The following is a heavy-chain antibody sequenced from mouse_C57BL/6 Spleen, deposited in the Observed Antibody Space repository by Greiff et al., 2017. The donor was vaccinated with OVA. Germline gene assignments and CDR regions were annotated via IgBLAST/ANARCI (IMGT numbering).Heavy chain of an antibody. D-gene: IGHD1-1*01. CDR3: ARNTVYAMDY. J-gene: IGHJ4*01. Sequence: QVQLQQPGAVLVMPGASVKLSCKASGYTFTSYWMHWVKQRPGQGLECIGEIDPSDSYTNYNQKFKGKSTLTVDKSSSTAYMQLSSLTSEDSAVYYCARNTVYAMDYWGQGTSVTVSS. V-gene: IGHV1-69*01. CDR1: GYTFTSYW. CDR2: IDPSDSYT.